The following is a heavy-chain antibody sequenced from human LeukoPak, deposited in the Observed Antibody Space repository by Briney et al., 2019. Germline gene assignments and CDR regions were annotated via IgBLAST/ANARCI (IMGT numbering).Heavy chain of an antibody. CDR1: GGSLSGYY. CDR3: ARGPPCIVGVTAIGFFDY. CDR2: INHSGST. Sequence: SETLFLTCAVYGGSLSGYYWSWIRQPPGKGLEWIGEINHSGSTNYNPSLKSRVTISVDTSKNQFSLKLSSVTAADTAVYYCARGPPCIVGVTAIGFFDYWGQGTLVTVSS. D-gene: IGHD2-21*02. V-gene: IGHV4-34*01. J-gene: IGHJ4*02.